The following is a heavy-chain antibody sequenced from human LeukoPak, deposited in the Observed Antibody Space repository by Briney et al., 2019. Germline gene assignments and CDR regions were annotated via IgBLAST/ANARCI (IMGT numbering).Heavy chain of an antibody. CDR2: ISSSGGST. CDR3: ARRGVAATNAFDI. D-gene: IGHD2-15*01. J-gene: IGHJ3*02. V-gene: IGHV3-23*01. Sequence: GGSLRLSSAASGFTFSSYAMSWVRQAPGKGLEWVSAISSSGGSTYYADSVKGRFSISRDNSKNTLYVQMNSLRAEDTAVYYCARRGVAATNAFDIWGQGTMVTVSS. CDR1: GFTFSSYA.